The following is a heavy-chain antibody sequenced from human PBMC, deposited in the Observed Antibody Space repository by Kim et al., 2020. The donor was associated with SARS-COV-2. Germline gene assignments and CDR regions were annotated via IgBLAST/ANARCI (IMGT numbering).Heavy chain of an antibody. V-gene: IGHV3-43*01. CDR2: LSWDGGST. CDR3: VKDRGRWFNIFDS. D-gene: IGHD3-10*01. J-gene: IGHJ4*02. CDR1: GFSFNDYT. Sequence: GGSLRLPCETSGFSFNDYTMHWVRQAPGKGLEWVSLLSWDGGSTYYADSVKGRFTISRDNSKESLYLQMTNLKTEDTALYYCVKDRGRWFNIFDSWGLGTLVTVSS.